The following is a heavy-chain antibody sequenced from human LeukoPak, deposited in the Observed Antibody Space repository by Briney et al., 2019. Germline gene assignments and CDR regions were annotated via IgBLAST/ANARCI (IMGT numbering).Heavy chain of an antibody. CDR1: GFTFSSYS. V-gene: IGHV3-21*01. D-gene: IGHD3-22*01. CDR3: AAGDSSGSSFDY. Sequence: KPGGSLRLSCAASGFTFSSYSMNWVRQAPGKGLEWVSSISSSSYIYYADSVKGRFTISRDNAKNSLYLQMNSLRAEDTAVYYCAAGDSSGSSFDYWGQGTLVTVSS. J-gene: IGHJ4*02. CDR2: ISSSSYI.